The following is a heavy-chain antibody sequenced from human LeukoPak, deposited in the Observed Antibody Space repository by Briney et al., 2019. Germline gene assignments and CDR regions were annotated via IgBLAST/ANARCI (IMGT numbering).Heavy chain of an antibody. D-gene: IGHD3-16*02. Sequence: EASVKVSCKASGYTFTSYGISWVRQAPGQGLEWMGWISAYNGNTNYAQKLQGRVTMTTDTSTSTAYMELRSLRSDDTAVYYCARMEFGLNDYVWGSYRYTISDYYYYYYMDFWGKGTTVTISS. V-gene: IGHV1-18*01. J-gene: IGHJ6*03. CDR3: ARMEFGLNDYVWGSYRYTISDYYYYYYMDF. CDR1: GYTFTSYG. CDR2: ISAYNGNT.